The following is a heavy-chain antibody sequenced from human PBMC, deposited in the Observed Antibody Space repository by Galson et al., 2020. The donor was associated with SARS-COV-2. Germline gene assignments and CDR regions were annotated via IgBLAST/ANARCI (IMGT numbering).Heavy chain of an antibody. CDR2: ISGDGTGT. CDR3: ARGGNCSSSSRDSDYCYMDV. Sequence: GESLKISCAASGFTFNSHWMHWVRQAPGKGLMWVSRISGDGTGTGYADSVKGRFTVYRDNAKNTLYLQINTLRAEDTAVYYCARGGNCSSSSRDSDYCYMDVWGRGTTVTISS. V-gene: IGHV3-74*01. D-gene: IGHD2-15*01. J-gene: IGHJ6*03. CDR1: GFTFNSHW.